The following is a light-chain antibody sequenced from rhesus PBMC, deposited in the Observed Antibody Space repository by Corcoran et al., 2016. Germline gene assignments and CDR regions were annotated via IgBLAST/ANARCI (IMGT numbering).Light chain of an antibody. V-gene: IGKV1S12*01. CDR2: AAS. CDR1: QNIYSN. J-gene: IGKJ3*01. CDR3: QPYYATPPFT. Sequence: DIQMTQSPSALSASVGDRVTISCRASQNIYSNLAWYQQKPGKAPKLRFYAASSVQTGIPSRFSGSGSGPDFTLTNSRLQPEVSAAFYCQPYYATPPFTFGPGTKLDIK.